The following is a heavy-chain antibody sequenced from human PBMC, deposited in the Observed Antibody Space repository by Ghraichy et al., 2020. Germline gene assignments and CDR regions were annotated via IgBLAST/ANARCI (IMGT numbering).Heavy chain of an antibody. J-gene: IGHJ4*02. D-gene: IGHD1-1*01. V-gene: IGHV3-15*01. Sequence: GGSLRLSCAASGFTFSNAWMSWVRQAPGKGLEWVGRIKSKTDGGTTDYAAPVKGRFTISRDDSKNTLYLQMNSLKTEDTAVYYCTTGLYYNWNDVDYWGQGTLVTVSS. CDR3: TTGLYYNWNDVDY. CDR2: IKSKTDGGTT. CDR1: GFTFSNAW.